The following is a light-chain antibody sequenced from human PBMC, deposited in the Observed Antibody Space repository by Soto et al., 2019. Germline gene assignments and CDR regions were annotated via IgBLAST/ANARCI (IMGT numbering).Light chain of an antibody. Sequence: QSVMTQPASVSVSPGQSITISCTGTSSDVGSYNLVSWYQQHPGKAPKLMIYEGSKRPSGVSNRFSGFKSGNTASLTISGLEAEAESDYYCCSYAGSRTLEYVFGAGTKLTVL. J-gene: IGLJ1*01. CDR1: SSDVGSYNL. V-gene: IGLV2-23*01. CDR2: EGS. CDR3: CSYAGSRTLEYV.